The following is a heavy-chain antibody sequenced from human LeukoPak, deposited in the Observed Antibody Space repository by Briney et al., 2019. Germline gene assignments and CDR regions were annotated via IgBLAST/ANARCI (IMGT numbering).Heavy chain of an antibody. CDR2: ISSSSSYI. Sequence: KGGGSLRLSCAASGFTFSSYSMNWVRQAPGRGLEWVSSISSSSSYIYYADSVKGRFTISRDNAKNSLYLQINSLRAEDTAVYYCALIIGNNGLFDYWGQGTLVTVSS. V-gene: IGHV3-21*01. D-gene: IGHD2-8*01. CDR3: ALIIGNNGLFDY. CDR1: GFTFSSYS. J-gene: IGHJ4*02.